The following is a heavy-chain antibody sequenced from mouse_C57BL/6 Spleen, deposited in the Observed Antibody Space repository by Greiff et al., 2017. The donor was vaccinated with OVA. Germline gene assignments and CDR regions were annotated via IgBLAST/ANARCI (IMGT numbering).Heavy chain of an antibody. V-gene: IGHV1-80*01. CDR3: AREGIYYYGSRGYAMDY. J-gene: IGHJ4*01. CDR1: GYAFSSYW. D-gene: IGHD1-1*01. Sequence: VKLMESGAELVKPGASVKISCKASGYAFSSYWMNWVKQRPGKGLEWIGQIYPGDGDTNYNGKFKGKATLTADKSSSTAYMQLSSLTSEDSAVYFCAREGIYYYGSRGYAMDYWGQGTSVTVSS. CDR2: IYPGDGDT.